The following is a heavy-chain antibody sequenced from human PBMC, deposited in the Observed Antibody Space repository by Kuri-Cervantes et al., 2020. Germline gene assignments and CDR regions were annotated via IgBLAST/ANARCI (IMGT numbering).Heavy chain of an antibody. D-gene: IGHD6-13*01. J-gene: IGHJ4*02. V-gene: IGHV3-7*01. CDR3: ARDILAAAGTS. CDR1: GFTFSSYW. CDR2: IKQDGSEK. Sequence: GESLKISCAAPGFTFSSYWMSWVRQAPGKGLEWVANIKQDGSEKYYVDSVKGRFTISRDNAKNSLYLQMNSLRAEDTAVYYCARDILAAAGTSWGQGTLVTVSS.